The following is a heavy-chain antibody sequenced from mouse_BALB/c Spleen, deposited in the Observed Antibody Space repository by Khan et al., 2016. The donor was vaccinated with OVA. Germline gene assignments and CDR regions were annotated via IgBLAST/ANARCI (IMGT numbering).Heavy chain of an antibody. CDR3: ARDGYYFDY. J-gene: IGHJ2*01. Sequence: VQLQESGPGLVAPSQSLSITCTVSGFSLTSFGVYWVRQPPGKGLEWLGVIWADGSTNYNSALMSRLSISKDNSKSQVFLEMNSLQTDDTAMYYCARDGYYFDYWGQGTTITVSS. V-gene: IGHV2-9*02. CDR1: GFSLTSFG. D-gene: IGHD2-2*01. CDR2: IWADGST.